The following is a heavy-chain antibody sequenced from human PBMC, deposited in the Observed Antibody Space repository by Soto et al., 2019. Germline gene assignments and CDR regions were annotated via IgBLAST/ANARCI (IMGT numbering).Heavy chain of an antibody. D-gene: IGHD4-17*01. CDR2: IYYSGST. Sequence: SETLSLTCTVSGGSVSSGSYYWSWIRQPPGKGLEWIGYIYYSGSTNYNPSLKSRVTISVDTSKNQFSLKLSSVTAADTAVYYCARGSAGDYPLYYYYGMDAWGQGTTVTVSS. J-gene: IGHJ6*02. CDR1: GGSVSSGSYY. V-gene: IGHV4-61*01. CDR3: ARGSAGDYPLYYYYGMDA.